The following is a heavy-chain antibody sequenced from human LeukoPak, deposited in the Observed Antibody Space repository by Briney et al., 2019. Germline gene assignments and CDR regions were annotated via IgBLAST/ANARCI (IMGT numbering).Heavy chain of an antibody. Sequence: ASVKVSRKASGYTFTSYGITWVRQAPGPGLEWMGWISAYNGNTNYAQKLQGRVTMTTDTSTSTAYMELRSLTSDDTAVYYCARGPLGSGWYRGDYWGQGTLVTVSS. V-gene: IGHV1-18*01. J-gene: IGHJ4*02. CDR2: ISAYNGNT. CDR3: ARGPLGSGWYRGDY. D-gene: IGHD6-19*01. CDR1: GYTFTSYG.